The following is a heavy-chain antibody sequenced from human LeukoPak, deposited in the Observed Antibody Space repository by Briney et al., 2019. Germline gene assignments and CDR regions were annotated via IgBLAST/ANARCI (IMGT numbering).Heavy chain of an antibody. CDR3: PRCVAYYYDSSGYYYYFDY. Sequence: SETLSLTCAVYGGSFSGYYWSWIRQPPGKGLEWIGEINHSGSTNYNPSLKSRVTISVDTSKSQFSLKLSSVTAADPAVYYCPRCVAYYYDSSGYYYYFDYSGQGTLAPVSS. D-gene: IGHD3-22*01. CDR1: GGSFSGYY. CDR2: INHSGST. V-gene: IGHV4-34*01. J-gene: IGHJ4*02.